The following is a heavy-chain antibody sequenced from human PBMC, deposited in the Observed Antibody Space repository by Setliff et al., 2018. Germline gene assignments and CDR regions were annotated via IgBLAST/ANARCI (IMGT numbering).Heavy chain of an antibody. D-gene: IGHD5-12*01. J-gene: IGHJ6*03. CDR3: AREGVDIRSSTDYRYYMDV. CDR1: GGTFRSYG. Sequence: GASVKVSCKASGGTFRSYGISWVRQAPGQGLEWMGETIPMFGSANYAQKFQGRVTIITDEFTGTAYMELSSLRTEDTAVYYCAREGVDIRSSTDYRYYMDVWGKGTTVTVSS. V-gene: IGHV1-69*05. CDR2: TIPMFGSA.